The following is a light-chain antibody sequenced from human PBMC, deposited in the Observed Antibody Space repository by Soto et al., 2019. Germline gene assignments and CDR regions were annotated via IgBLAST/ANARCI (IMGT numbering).Light chain of an antibody. CDR2: EVS. Sequence: QSVLTQPASVSGSPGQSITISCTGTSRDVGGYNYVSWYQQHPGKAPKLMIYEVSTRPSGVSNRFSASKSGNTASLTISGLQAEDEADYYCTSYTSSSTHVFGPGTKGAVL. V-gene: IGLV2-14*01. CDR3: TSYTSSSTHV. J-gene: IGLJ1*01. CDR1: SRDVGGYNY.